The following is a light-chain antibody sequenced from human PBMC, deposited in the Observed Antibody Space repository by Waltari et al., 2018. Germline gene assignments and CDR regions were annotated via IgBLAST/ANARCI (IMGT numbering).Light chain of an antibody. Sequence: DIVMTQSPDSLAVSRGERATINCRSSQNLLYNSDNKNYLAWFQQKPGQPPKLLIYWASTRESGVPDRFSGSGSGTEFTLTISSLQAADVAVYYCQQCYSTPYTFGQGTKLEIK. J-gene: IGKJ2*01. CDR2: WAS. CDR1: QNLLYNSDNKNY. V-gene: IGKV4-1*01. CDR3: QQCYSTPYT.